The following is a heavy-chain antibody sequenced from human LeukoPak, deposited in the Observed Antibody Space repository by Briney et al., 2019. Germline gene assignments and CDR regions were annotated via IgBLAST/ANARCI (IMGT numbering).Heavy chain of an antibody. D-gene: IGHD6-6*01. CDR3: ARPITEYSNSRDTFDI. J-gene: IGHJ3*02. CDR2: IYSGGST. V-gene: IGHV3-53*01. CDR1: GFTFSSYS. Sequence: PGGSLRLSCAASGFTFSSYSMNWVRQAPGKGLEWVSVIYSGGSTYYADSVKGRFAISRDNSKNTLYLQMNSLRAEDTAVYYCARPITEYSNSRDTFDICGQGTMVTVSS.